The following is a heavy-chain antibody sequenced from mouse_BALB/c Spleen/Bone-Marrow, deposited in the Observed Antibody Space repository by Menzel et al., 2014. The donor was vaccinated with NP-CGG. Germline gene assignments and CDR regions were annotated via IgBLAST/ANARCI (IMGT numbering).Heavy chain of an antibody. CDR3: ATRAGAY. Sequence: EVKLVESGGGLVQPGGSLKLSCAASGFTFSSYTMSWVRQTPEKRLEWVAYISNGGGSTYYPDTVKGRFTISRDNAKNTLYLQMSSLKSEDTAMYYCATRAGAYWGQGTLVTVSA. CDR2: ISNGGGST. CDR1: GFTFSSYT. V-gene: IGHV5-12-2*01. J-gene: IGHJ3*01. D-gene: IGHD3-3*01.